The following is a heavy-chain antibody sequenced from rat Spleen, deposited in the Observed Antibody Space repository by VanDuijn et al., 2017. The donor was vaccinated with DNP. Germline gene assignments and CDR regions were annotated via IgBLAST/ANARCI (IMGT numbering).Heavy chain of an antibody. CDR3: TRQNFYSNYGATDA. J-gene: IGHJ4*01. Sequence: EVQLVESGGGLVQPGRSLKLSCAASGFTFSAYYMAWVRQAPAKGLEWVAYIGSAAYAPYYGDSVKGRFTISRDNAESTLYLQMDSLRSEDTATYYCTRQNFYSNYGATDAWGQGTSVTVSS. D-gene: IGHD1-3*01. CDR1: GFTFSAYY. V-gene: IGHV5-22*01. CDR2: IGSAAYAP.